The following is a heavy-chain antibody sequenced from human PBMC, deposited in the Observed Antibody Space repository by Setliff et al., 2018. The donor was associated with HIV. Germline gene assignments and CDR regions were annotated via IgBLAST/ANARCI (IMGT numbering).Heavy chain of an antibody. V-gene: IGHV4-59*11. Sequence: SETLSLTCSVSGGSIGSHYWSWIRQPPGKGLEWIGYICNSGNYNPSLKSRVIMAVDTSKNEFSLKLSSVTAADTAVYYCARVFPHPYGNSWFDTWGQGILVTVSS. CDR3: ARVFPHPYGNSWFDT. CDR1: GGSIGSHY. CDR2: ICNSG. D-gene: IGHD3-16*01. J-gene: IGHJ5*02.